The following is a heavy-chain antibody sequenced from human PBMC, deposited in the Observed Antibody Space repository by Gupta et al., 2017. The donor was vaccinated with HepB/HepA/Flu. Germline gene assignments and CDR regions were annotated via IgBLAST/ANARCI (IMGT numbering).Heavy chain of an antibody. CDR2: ISYDGSNK. V-gene: IGHV3-30-3*01. D-gene: IGHD2-15*01. CDR3: ARARAGYCSGGSCYSRDPLGY. CDR1: GFTFSSYA. J-gene: IGHJ4*02. Sequence: QVQLVESGGGVVQPGRSLRLSCAASGFTFSSYAMHWVRQAQGKGVEWVAVISYDGSNKYYADSVKGRFTISRDNSKNTLYLQMNSLRAEDTAVYYCARARAGYCSGGSCYSRDPLGYWGQGTLVTVSS.